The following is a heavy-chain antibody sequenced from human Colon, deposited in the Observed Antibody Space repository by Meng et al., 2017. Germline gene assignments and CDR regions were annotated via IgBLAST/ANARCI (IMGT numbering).Heavy chain of an antibody. J-gene: IGHJ4*02. CDR3: AKGYNYGSGSYYGHFDS. V-gene: IGHV3-23*01. CDR2: ISYSGGGT. Sequence: GESLKISCAASGFTFRSYAMTWVRQAPGKGLEWVSTISYSGGGTHYADSVKGRFTISRDNSKNTLYLQMNSLTAEDTAVYYCAKGYNYGSGSYYGHFDSWGQGTLVTVSS. D-gene: IGHD3-10*01. CDR1: GFTFRSYA.